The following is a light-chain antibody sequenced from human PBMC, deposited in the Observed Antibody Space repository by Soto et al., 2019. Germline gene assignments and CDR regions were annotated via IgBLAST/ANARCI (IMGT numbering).Light chain of an antibody. CDR2: GAS. CDR3: QQYCSSPLT. J-gene: IGKJ4*01. CDR1: QSVSCSY. V-gene: IGKV3-20*01. Sequence: EIVLTQSPGTLSLSPGERATLSCRASQSVSCSYLAWYQQKPGQAPRLLICGASIRATGIPDRFSGSGSGTDFTLTISRLEPEDFAVYYCQQYCSSPLTFGRGTKVEIK.